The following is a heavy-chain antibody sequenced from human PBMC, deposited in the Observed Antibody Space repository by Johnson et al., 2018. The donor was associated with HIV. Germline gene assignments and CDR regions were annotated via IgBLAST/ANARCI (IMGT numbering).Heavy chain of an antibody. CDR1: GFTFSSYG. CDR3: ARDPAYSSTWEGAFDI. J-gene: IGHJ3*02. V-gene: IGHV3-30*02. CDR2: TRYDGSNK. Sequence: VQLVESGGGVVQPGGSLRLSCAASGFTFSSYGMHWVRQAPGKGLEWVAFTRYDGSNKYYADSVKGRFTISRDNSKNTLYLQMNSLRAEDTAVYYCARDPAYSSTWEGAFDIWGQGTMVTVSS. D-gene: IGHD6-19*01.